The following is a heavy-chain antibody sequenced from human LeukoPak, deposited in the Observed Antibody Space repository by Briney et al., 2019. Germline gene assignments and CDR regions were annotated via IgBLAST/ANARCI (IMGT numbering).Heavy chain of an antibody. CDR2: ISSSSSYI. CDR1: GFTFSSYS. D-gene: IGHD3-3*02. CDR3: ARLGFFGGGDY. J-gene: IGHJ4*02. Sequence: GGSLRLSCAASGFTFSSYSMNWVRQAPGKGLEWVSSISSSSSYIYYADSVKGRFTISRVNAKNSLYLQMNSLRAEDTAVYYCARLGFFGGGDYWGQGTLVTVSS. V-gene: IGHV3-21*01.